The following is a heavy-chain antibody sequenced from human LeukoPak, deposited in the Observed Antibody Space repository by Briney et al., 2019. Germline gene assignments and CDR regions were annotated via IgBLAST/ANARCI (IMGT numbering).Heavy chain of an antibody. CDR3: AKGGDIAVAGTHFDY. J-gene: IGHJ4*02. V-gene: IGHV3-23*01. CDR1: GFTFTSYV. Sequence: PGGSLRLSCVVSGFTFTSYVMSWVRQAPGKGLEWVSGISGSGGRTNYADSVKGRFTISRDNSKNTLYLQMNSLRAADTAVYYCAKGGDIAVAGTHFDYWGQGTLVTVPS. CDR2: ISGSGGRT. D-gene: IGHD6-19*01.